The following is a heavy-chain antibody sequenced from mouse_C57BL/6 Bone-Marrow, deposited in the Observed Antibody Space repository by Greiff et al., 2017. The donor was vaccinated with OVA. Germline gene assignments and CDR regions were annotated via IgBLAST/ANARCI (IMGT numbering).Heavy chain of an antibody. CDR2: IRLKSDNYAT. J-gene: IGHJ3*01. CDR1: GFTFSNYW. CDR3: TEDVGLGFAY. V-gene: IGHV6-3*01. Sequence: DVKLQESGGGLVQPGGSMKLSCVASGFTFSNYWMNWVRQSPEKGLEWVAQIRLKSDNYATHYAESVKGRFTISRDDSKSSVYLQMNNLRAEDTGIYYCTEDVGLGFAYWGQGTLVTVSA. D-gene: IGHD2-13*01.